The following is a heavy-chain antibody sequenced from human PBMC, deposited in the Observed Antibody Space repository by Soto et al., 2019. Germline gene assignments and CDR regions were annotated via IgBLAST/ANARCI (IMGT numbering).Heavy chain of an antibody. CDR2: IYSGGST. V-gene: IGHV3-53*01. Sequence: VVSLRLSCAASGFTVSSNYMSWVRQAPGKGLEWVSVIYSGGSTYYADSVKGRFTISRDNSKNTLYLQMNSLRAEDTAVYYCVAVLRFLEWFPFWGQGTLVTVSS. J-gene: IGHJ4*02. D-gene: IGHD3-3*01. CDR1: GFTVSSNY. CDR3: VAVLRFLEWFPF.